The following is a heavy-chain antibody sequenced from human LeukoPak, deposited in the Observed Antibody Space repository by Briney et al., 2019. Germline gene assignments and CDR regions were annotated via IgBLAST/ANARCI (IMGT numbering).Heavy chain of an antibody. CDR1: RFIFRRYW. Sequence: PGGSLRLSCAVSRFIFRRYWMHWVRQVPGKGLVWVSRINSDGRTTRYADAVKGRFTISRDNAKNTLYLKVNSLRAEDTAISYCAREGECAGGTCSDPSRELDVWGQGTLVTVSS. CDR3: AREGECAGGTCSDPSRELDV. D-gene: IGHD2-8*02. J-gene: IGHJ4*02. V-gene: IGHV3-74*01. CDR2: INSDGRTT.